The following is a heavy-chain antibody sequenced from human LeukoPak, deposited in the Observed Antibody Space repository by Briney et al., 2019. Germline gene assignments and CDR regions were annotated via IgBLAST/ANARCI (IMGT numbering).Heavy chain of an antibody. CDR3: ASVNVCPRCHFDY. CDR2: ISTGGSSA. CDR1: GFTFSSYW. V-gene: IGHV3-74*01. J-gene: IGHJ4*02. Sequence: GGSLRLSCAAPGFTFSSYWMHRVRQAPGKGLVWVSRISTGGSSAIYADSVKGRFTISRDNAKSTLYLEMNRLRAEGTAVYYCASVNVCPRCHFDYWGQGTLVSVSS. D-gene: IGHD3-16*01.